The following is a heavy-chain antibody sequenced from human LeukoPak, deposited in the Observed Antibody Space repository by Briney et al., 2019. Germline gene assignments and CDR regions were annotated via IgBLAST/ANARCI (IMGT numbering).Heavy chain of an antibody. CDR3: AAVRNNTWFWVWDY. CDR1: GYTFTSYG. J-gene: IGHJ4*02. CDR2: ISAYNGNT. Sequence: ASVKVSCKASGYTFTSYGISWVRQAPGQGLEWMGWISAYNGNTNYAQKLQGRVTMTEDTSAATTYMELSSLRSEDTAVYYCAAVRNNTWFWVWDYWGQGTLVAVSS. D-gene: IGHD3-10*01. V-gene: IGHV1-18*01.